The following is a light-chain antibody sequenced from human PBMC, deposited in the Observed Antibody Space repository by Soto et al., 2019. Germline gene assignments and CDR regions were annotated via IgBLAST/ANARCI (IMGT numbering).Light chain of an antibody. CDR2: EVS. CDR3: SSYTSTSARV. J-gene: IGLJ1*01. V-gene: IGLV2-14*03. Sequence: QSVLTQPASVSGSPGQSITISCTGTSSDVGGYNYVSWYQQHPGKGPKLMIYEVSNRPSGVSSRFSGSKSGNTATLTISGLQAEDEADYYCSSYTSTSARVFGPVTKVTV. CDR1: SSDVGGYNY.